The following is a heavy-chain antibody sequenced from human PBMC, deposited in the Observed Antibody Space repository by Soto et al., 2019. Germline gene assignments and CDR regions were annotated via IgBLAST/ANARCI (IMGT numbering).Heavy chain of an antibody. CDR1: GGTFSSYA. CDR2: IIPIFGTA. J-gene: IGHJ4*02. D-gene: IGHD1-26*01. CDR3: AREGYSGSQFDY. V-gene: IGHV1-69*13. Sequence: SVKVSCKASGGTFSSYAISWVRQAPGQGLEWMGGIIPIFGTANYAQKFQGRVTITADESTSTAYMELSSLRSEDTAVYYCAREGYSGSQFDYWGQGTLVTVSS.